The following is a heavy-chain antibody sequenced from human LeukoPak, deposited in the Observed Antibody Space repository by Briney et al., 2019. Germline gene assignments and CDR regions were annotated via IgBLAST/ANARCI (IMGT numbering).Heavy chain of an antibody. J-gene: IGHJ4*02. V-gene: IGHV3-21*01. Sequence: GGSLRLSCAASGFTFSSYSMNWVRQAPGKGLEWVSSISSSSSYIYYADSVKGRFTISRDNAKNSLYLQMDSLRAEDTAVYYCARALTFYSNYYLDYWGQGTLVTVSS. CDR2: ISSSSSYI. CDR3: ARALTFYSNYYLDY. D-gene: IGHD4-11*01. CDR1: GFTFSSYS.